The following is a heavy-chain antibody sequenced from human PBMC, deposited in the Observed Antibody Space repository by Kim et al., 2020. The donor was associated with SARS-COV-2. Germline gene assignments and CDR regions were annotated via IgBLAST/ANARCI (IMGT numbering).Heavy chain of an antibody. D-gene: IGHD2-2*02. J-gene: IGHJ5*02. Sequence: ASVKVSCKASGYTFTSYAMNWVRQAPGQGLEWMGWINTNTGNPTYAQGFTGRFVFSLDTSVSTAYLQISSLKAEDTAVYYCARDQTEVYCSSTSCYTGGWFDPWGQGTLVTVSS. CDR3: ARDQTEVYCSSTSCYTGGWFDP. CDR1: GYTFTSYA. CDR2: INTNTGNP. V-gene: IGHV7-4-1*02.